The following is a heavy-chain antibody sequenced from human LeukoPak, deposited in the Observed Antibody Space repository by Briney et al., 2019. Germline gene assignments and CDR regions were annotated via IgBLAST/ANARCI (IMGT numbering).Heavy chain of an antibody. Sequence: PSETLSLTCTISGGSISSSSYYWGWIRQPPGKGLEWIGSIYYSGSTYYNPSLKSRVTISVDTSKNQFSLKLSSVTAADTAVYYCARLFTYYSDSSGSDAFDIWGQGTMVTVSS. J-gene: IGHJ3*02. V-gene: IGHV4-39*01. CDR1: GGSISSSSYY. CDR2: IYYSGST. CDR3: ARLFTYYSDSSGSDAFDI. D-gene: IGHD3-22*01.